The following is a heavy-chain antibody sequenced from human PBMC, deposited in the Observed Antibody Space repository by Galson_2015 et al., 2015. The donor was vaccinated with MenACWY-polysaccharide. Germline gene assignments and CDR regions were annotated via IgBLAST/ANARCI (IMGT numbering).Heavy chain of an antibody. CDR1: GGSISSSDW. Sequence: ETLSLTCAVSGGSISSSDWWSWVRQPPGEGLEWIGEIHHTENTNYNSSLKSRVSVSVDKSKNQFSLKLSPVTVADTAVYYCASRDRRTGSPYWGQGILVTVSS. CDR3: ASRDRRTGSPY. D-gene: IGHD3-9*01. J-gene: IGHJ4*02. V-gene: IGHV4-4*02. CDR2: IHHTENT.